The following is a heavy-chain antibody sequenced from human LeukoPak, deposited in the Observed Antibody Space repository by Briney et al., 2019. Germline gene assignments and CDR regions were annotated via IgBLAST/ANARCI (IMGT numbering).Heavy chain of an antibody. CDR1: GFTFSDYF. J-gene: IGHJ4*02. CDR2: SSSSGSTI. D-gene: IGHD4-23*01. Sequence: GGSLRLSCAASGFTFSDYFMSWIRQAPGKGLEWVSYSSSSGSTINYADSVKGRFTISRDNAKNSLYLQMNSLRAEDTAVYYYARDTGVGYFDYWGQGTLVTVSS. V-gene: IGHV3-11*04. CDR3: ARDTGVGYFDY.